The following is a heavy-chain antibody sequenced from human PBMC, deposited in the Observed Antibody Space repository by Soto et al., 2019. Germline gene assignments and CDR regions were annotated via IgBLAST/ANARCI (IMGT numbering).Heavy chain of an antibody. J-gene: IGHJ6*02. D-gene: IGHD3-16*01. CDR2: ISYDGSNK. V-gene: IGHV3-30*18. CDR1: GFTFSSYG. CDR3: AKDPGFGQPKSYYYYGMDV. Sequence: QVQLVESGGGVVQPGRSLRLSCAASGFTFSSYGMHWVRQAPGKGLEWVAVISYDGSNKYYADSVKGRFTISRDNSKNTLDLQMNSLRAEDTAVYYCAKDPGFGQPKSYYYYGMDVWGQGTTVTVSS.